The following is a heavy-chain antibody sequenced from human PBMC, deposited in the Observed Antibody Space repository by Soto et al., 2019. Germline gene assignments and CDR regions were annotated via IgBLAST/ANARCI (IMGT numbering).Heavy chain of an antibody. CDR3: ASPYYYDSSGYDAFDI. J-gene: IGHJ3*02. CDR1: GFTFSSYA. CDR2: ISYDGSNK. D-gene: IGHD3-22*01. Sequence: PGGSLRLSCAASGFTFSSYAMHWVRQAPGKGLEWVAVISYDGSNKYYADSVKGRFTISRDNSKNTPYLQMNSLRAEDTAVYYCASPYYYDSSGYDAFDIWGQGTMVTVSS. V-gene: IGHV3-30-3*01.